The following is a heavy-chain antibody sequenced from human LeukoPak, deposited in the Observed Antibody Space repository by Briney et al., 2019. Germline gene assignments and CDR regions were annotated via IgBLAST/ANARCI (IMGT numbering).Heavy chain of an antibody. CDR3: ARHLNPAGYCSGGSCYPNFDY. CDR2: ISGGGDST. V-gene: IGHV3-23*01. D-gene: IGHD2-15*01. CDR1: GFTFSNYA. J-gene: IGHJ4*02. Sequence: GGSLRLSCAASGFTFSNYAMTWVRQAPGKGLEWVSAISGGGDSTYYADSVKGRFTISRDTSKNTLYLQMNSLRAEDTAVYYCARHLNPAGYCSGGSCYPNFDYWGQGTLVTVSS.